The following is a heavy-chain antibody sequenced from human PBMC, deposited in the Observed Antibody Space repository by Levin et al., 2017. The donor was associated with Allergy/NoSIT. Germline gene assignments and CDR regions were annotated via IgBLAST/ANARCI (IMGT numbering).Heavy chain of an antibody. Sequence: SETLSLTCTVSGGSISSGDYYWSWIRPPPGKGLEWIGYIYYSGSTYYNPSLKSRVTISVDTSKNQFSLKLSSVTAADTAVYYCARVGYSGDERFDYWGQGTLVTVSS. CDR1: GGSISSGDYY. D-gene: IGHD5-12*01. CDR3: ARVGYSGDERFDY. CDR2: IYYSGST. V-gene: IGHV4-30-4*01. J-gene: IGHJ4*02.